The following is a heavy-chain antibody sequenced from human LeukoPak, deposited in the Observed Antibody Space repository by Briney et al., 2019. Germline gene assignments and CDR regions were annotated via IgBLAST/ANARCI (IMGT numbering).Heavy chain of an antibody. CDR1: GGTFSSYA. Sequence: SVKVSCKASGGTFSSYAISWVRQAPGQGLEWMGVIIPIFGTANYAQKFQGRVTITTDESTSTAYMELSSLRSEDTAVYYCASTEQWLVSGLDYYYYMDFWGKGTTVTVSS. V-gene: IGHV1-69*05. J-gene: IGHJ6*03. D-gene: IGHD6-19*01. CDR2: IIPIFGTA. CDR3: ASTEQWLVSGLDYYYYMDF.